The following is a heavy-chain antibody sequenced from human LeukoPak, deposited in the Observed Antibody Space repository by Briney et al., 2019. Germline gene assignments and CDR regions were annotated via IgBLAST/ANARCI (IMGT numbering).Heavy chain of an antibody. V-gene: IGHV3-30*03. CDR2: ISYDGTNK. D-gene: IGHD6-13*01. CDR3: ARDRTSSWYYFDY. J-gene: IGHJ4*02. Sequence: GGSLRLSCAASGFTFSSYGMHWVRQAPGKGLEWVAVISYDGTNKYYADSVKGRLTISRDNSKNTLYLQMNSLRAEDTAVYYCARDRTSSWYYFDYWGQGTLVTVSS. CDR1: GFTFSSYG.